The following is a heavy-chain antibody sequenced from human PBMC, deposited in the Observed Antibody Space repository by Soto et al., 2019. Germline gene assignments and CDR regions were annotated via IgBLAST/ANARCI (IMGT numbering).Heavy chain of an antibody. CDR2: ISSSSSTI. D-gene: IGHD3-3*01. J-gene: IGHJ5*02. V-gene: IGHV3-48*02. CDR1: GFTFSSYS. Sequence: EVQLVESGGGLVQPGGSLRLSCAASGFTFSSYSMNWVRQAPGKGLEWVSYISSSSSTIYYADSVKGRFTISRDNAKNSLYLQMNSLRDEDTAVYYGARAVTIFGVDPFDPWGQGTLVTVSS. CDR3: ARAVTIFGVDPFDP.